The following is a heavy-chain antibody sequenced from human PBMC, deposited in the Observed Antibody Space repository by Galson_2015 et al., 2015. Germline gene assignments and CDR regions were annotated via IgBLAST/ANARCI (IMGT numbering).Heavy chain of an antibody. V-gene: IGHV3-48*03. Sequence: SLRLSCAASGFTFSTYEMTWVRRAPGKGLEWVSHISSSGSTIYYADSVKGRFTISRDNAKNSVYLQMNSLRAEDTAVYYCARVRTYTYGIDCDYWGQGTLVTVSS. CDR3: ARVRTYTYGIDCDY. D-gene: IGHD5-18*01. CDR1: GFTFSTYE. J-gene: IGHJ4*02. CDR2: ISSSGSTI.